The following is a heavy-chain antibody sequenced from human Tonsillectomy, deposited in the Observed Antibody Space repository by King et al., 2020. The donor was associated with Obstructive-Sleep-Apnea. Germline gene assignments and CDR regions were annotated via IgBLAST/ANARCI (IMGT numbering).Heavy chain of an antibody. D-gene: IGHD2/OR15-2a*01. Sequence: VQLVESGGGLVQPGGSLRLSCAVSGFTFSSYAMTWVGQAPGKGLEWVSALSGSGGSTYYADSVKGRFTISRDNSKNTLYLQMNSLRAEDTAVYFCAKDSVSGTYFPDYWGHGTLVTVSS. CDR1: GFTFSSYA. CDR2: LSGSGGST. V-gene: IGHV3-23*04. CDR3: AKDSVSGTYFPDY. J-gene: IGHJ4*01.